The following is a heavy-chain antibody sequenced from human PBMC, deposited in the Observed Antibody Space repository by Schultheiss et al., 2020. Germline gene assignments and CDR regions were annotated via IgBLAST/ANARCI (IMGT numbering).Heavy chain of an antibody. V-gene: IGHV3-21*01. CDR1: GFTFSSYS. CDR2: ISSSSSYI. CDR3: ARDEDYGGSWFDP. J-gene: IGHJ5*02. Sequence: WGSLRLSCAASGFTFSSYSMNWVRQAPGKGLEWVSSISSSSSYIYYADSVKGRFTISRDNAKNSLYLQMNSLRAEDTAVYYCARDEDYGGSWFDPWGQGTLGTVAS. D-gene: IGHD4-23*01.